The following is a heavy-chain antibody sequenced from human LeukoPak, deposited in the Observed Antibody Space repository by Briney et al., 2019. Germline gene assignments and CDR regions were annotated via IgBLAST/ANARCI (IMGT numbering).Heavy chain of an antibody. CDR2: IYYTGST. CDR1: GGSISTFY. D-gene: IGHD3-10*01. J-gene: IGHJ4*02. V-gene: IGHV4-59*01. CDR3: ARGYYGSGIIDY. Sequence: SETLSLTCTVSGGSISTFYWSWIRQPPGKTLEWIGYIYYTGSTNYNPSLKSRVTISVDTSKNQFSLKVNSVTAADTAVYYCARGYYGSGIIDYWGQGTLVTVSS.